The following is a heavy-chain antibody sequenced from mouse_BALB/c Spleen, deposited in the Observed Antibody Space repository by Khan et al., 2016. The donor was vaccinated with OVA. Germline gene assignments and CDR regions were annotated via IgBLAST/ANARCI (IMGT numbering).Heavy chain of an antibody. J-gene: IGHJ3*01. D-gene: IGHD2-13*01. V-gene: IGHV5-4*02. CDR3: VRGYYGDPFAY. Sequence: EVELGESGGGLVKPGGSLTLSCAASGFTFSDYYMYWVRQTPEKRLEWVATISDGGSYTYYPDSMKWRFTIARDDAENNLFLQMSSLRTEDTAMYYCVRGYYGDPFAYWGQGTLFTVSA. CDR2: ISDGGSYT. CDR1: GFTFSDYY.